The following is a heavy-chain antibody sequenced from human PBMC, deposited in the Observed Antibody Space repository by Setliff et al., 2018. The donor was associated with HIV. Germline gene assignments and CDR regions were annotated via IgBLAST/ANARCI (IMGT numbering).Heavy chain of an antibody. V-gene: IGHV1-69*04. CDR2: IIPIVTIA. Sequence: AASVKVSCKASGGSFTSYTFSWVRQAPGQGLEWMGRIIPIVTIAHYAEQFVGRVTITADKSTSTTYMEVSSLRSEDTVVYYCARERPGDHYESTGYQLADWFDPWGQGTLVTVSS. D-gene: IGHD3-22*01. CDR3: ARERPGDHYESTGYQLADWFDP. J-gene: IGHJ5*02. CDR1: GGSFTSYT.